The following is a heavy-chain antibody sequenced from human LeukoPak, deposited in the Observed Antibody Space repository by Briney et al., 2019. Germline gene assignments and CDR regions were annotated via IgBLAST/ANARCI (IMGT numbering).Heavy chain of an antibody. J-gene: IGHJ4*02. CDR1: GFTFSSYA. Sequence: GGSLRLSCAASGFTFSSYAMSRVRQAPGKGLEWVSAISGSGGSTYYADSVKGRFTISRDNSKNTLYLQMNSLRAEDTAAYYCARDRALFYDVLTGYCDYWGQGTLVTVSS. V-gene: IGHV3-23*01. CDR3: ARDRALFYDVLTGYCDY. D-gene: IGHD3-9*01. CDR2: ISGSGGST.